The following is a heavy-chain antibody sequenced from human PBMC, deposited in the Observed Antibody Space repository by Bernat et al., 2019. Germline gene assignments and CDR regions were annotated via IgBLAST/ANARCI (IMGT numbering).Heavy chain of an antibody. V-gene: IGHV3-7*04. Sequence: EVQLVESGGGLVQPGGSLRLSCAASGFTFSSYWMRWVRQAPGKGLEWVANIKQDGSEKYYVDSVKGGFTISRDNAKNSLYLKMNSLRAEDTAVYYCAMDAKQWLAGFRGAFDIWGQGTMVTVSS. J-gene: IGHJ3*02. CDR1: GFTFSSYW. CDR3: AMDAKQWLAGFRGAFDI. CDR2: IKQDGSEK. D-gene: IGHD6-19*01.